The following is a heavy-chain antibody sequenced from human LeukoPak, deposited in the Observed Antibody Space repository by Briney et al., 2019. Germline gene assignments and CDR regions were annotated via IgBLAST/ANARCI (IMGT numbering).Heavy chain of an antibody. CDR1: GGTFISYA. J-gene: IGHJ5*01. Sequence: SVKVSCKAFGGTFISYAITWVRQAPGQGLEWMGRIIPIFDTANYAQNFQGRVTITTDESTSTAYMELSSLRSEDTAVYYCARGDGYGYNWFDSWGQGTLVTVSS. D-gene: IGHD5-24*01. CDR2: IIPIFDTA. CDR3: ARGDGYGYNWFDS. V-gene: IGHV1-69*05.